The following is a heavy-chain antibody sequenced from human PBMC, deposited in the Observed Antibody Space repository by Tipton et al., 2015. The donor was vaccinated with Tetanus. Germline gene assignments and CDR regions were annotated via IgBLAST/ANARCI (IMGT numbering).Heavy chain of an antibody. J-gene: IGHJ4*02. V-gene: IGHV4-31*03. D-gene: IGHD4-17*01. Sequence: LRLSCTVSGGSISSSGYYWSWIRQHTGKGLEWFGYIHYSGSTYYNPSLKSRVTMSIDTSKNQLSLKLSSVAAADTAVYYCARGGGDYGYYFDYWSQGTLVTVSS. CDR1: GGSISSSGYY. CDR2: IHYSGST. CDR3: ARGGGDYGYYFDY.